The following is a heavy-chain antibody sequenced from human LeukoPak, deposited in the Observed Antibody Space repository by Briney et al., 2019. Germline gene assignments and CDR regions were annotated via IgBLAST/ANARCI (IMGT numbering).Heavy chain of an antibody. CDR3: ARESMVRGAMGGWFDP. Sequence: SETLSLTCTVSGGSISSGDYYWSWIRQPPGKGLEWIGYIYYSGSTYYNPSLKSRVTISVDTSKNQFSLKLSSVTAADTAVYYCARESMVRGAMGGWFDPWGQGTLVTVS. J-gene: IGHJ5*02. V-gene: IGHV4-30-4*01. CDR2: IYYSGST. D-gene: IGHD3-10*01. CDR1: GGSISSGDYY.